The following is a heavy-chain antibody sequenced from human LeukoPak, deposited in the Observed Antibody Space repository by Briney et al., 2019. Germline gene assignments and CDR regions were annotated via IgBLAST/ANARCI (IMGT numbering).Heavy chain of an antibody. Sequence: PGGSLSLSCAASGFTFSSYWMTWVRQAPGKGLEWVANIKQDGSEKYYVDSVKGRFTISRGNAKKSLYLQMNSLRAEDTAVYYCATSNWNYYNYWGQGTLVTVSS. CDR1: GFTFSSYW. CDR2: IKQDGSEK. CDR3: ATSNWNYYNY. J-gene: IGHJ4*02. D-gene: IGHD3-10*01. V-gene: IGHV3-7*05.